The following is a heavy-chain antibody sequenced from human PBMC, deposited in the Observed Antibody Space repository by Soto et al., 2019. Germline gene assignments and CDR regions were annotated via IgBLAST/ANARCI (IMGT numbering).Heavy chain of an antibody. J-gene: IGHJ4*02. D-gene: IGHD2-8*01. V-gene: IGHV1-8*01. CDR3: ARRGLYGRPFDY. Sequence: VKVSCKASGYTFTSYDINWVRQATGQGLEWMGWMNPNSGNTGYAQKFQGRVTMTRNTSISTAYMELSSLRSEDTAVYYCARRGLYGRPFDYWGQGTLVTVSS. CDR2: MNPNSGNT. CDR1: GYTFTSYD.